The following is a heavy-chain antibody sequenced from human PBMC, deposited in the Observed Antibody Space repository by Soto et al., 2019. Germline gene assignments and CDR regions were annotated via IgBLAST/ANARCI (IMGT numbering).Heavy chain of an antibody. CDR2: IYYSGST. D-gene: IGHD6-6*01. CDR1: GGSVSNYY. Sequence: SETLSLTCTVSGGSVSNYYWSWIRQPPGKGLEWIGHIYYSGSTNYNPSLKSRVTISVDTSNNQFSLRLTSVTAADTAVYYCARDATFEYSSSSLDYWGQGTLVTVSS. V-gene: IGHV4-59*02. J-gene: IGHJ4*02. CDR3: ARDATFEYSSSSLDY.